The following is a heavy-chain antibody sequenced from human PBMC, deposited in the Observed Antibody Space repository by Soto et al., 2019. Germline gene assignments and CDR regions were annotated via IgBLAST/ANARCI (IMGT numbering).Heavy chain of an antibody. Sequence: QVQLQESGPGLVKPSETLSLTCTVSGASISSSYWSWIRQPAGKGLEWIGRIYTSGGTNYNPSLKSRLTMSGDTSRNQFSLKLTSVTAADTAFYYCVRDKGGSYADAFDIWGQGTMVTVSS. V-gene: IGHV4-4*07. CDR1: GASISSSY. J-gene: IGHJ3*02. CDR2: IYTSGGT. CDR3: VRDKGGSYADAFDI. D-gene: IGHD1-26*01.